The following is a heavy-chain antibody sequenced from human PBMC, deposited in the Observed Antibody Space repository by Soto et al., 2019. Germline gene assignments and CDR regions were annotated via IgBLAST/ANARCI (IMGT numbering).Heavy chain of an antibody. CDR3: ARGGRSAYYYYMGV. CDR2: VYYSGST. V-gene: IGHV4-59*01. Sequence: SETLSLTCTVSGGSISTYYWSWVRQSPGKGLEWIGYVYYSGSTNYNPSLKSRVTISVDTSKNQFSLKLTSVTAADTAMYYCARGGRSAYYYYMGVWGKGTTVTVSS. J-gene: IGHJ6*03. CDR1: GGSISTYY.